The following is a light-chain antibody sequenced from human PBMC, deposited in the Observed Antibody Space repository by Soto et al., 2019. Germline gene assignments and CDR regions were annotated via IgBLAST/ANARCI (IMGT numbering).Light chain of an antibody. V-gene: IGLV2-18*02. Sequence: QSALTQPPSVSGTPGQSVTISCTGTSSDVGSYNRVSWYQQPPGTAPKLMIYDVSNWPSGIPDRFSGSKSGNAASLTISGLQAEDEADYYCSSSTTSSTYVFGTGTKVTVL. CDR3: SSSTTSSTYV. CDR1: SSDVGSYNR. J-gene: IGLJ1*01. CDR2: DVS.